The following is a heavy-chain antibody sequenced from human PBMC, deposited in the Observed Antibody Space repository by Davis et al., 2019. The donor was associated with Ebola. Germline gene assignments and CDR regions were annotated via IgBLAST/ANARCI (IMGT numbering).Heavy chain of an antibody. D-gene: IGHD3-10*01. CDR3: AKVAYYYGSGSGFYYGMDV. Sequence: PGGSLRLSCAASGFTFDDYAMHWVRQAPGKGLEWVSLISGDGGSTYYADSVKGRFTISRDNSKNSLYLQMNSLRTEDTALYYCAKVAYYYGSGSGFYYGMDVWGQGTTVTVSS. CDR1: GFTFDDYA. CDR2: ISGDGGST. J-gene: IGHJ6*02. V-gene: IGHV3-43*02.